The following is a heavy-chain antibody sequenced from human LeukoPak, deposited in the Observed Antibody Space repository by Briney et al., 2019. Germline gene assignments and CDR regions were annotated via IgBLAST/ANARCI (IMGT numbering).Heavy chain of an antibody. CDR3: ARGILSGYYFDS. V-gene: IGHV4-34*01. Sequence: SETLSLTCAVYGGSFSGYYWGWIRQSPGKGLEWIAEIHYSGSASYNPSLKSRVTISGDPSKNQVSLRVTSVTAADTAEYYCARGILSGYYFDSWGQGSLVTVSS. J-gene: IGHJ4*02. CDR1: GGSFSGYY. D-gene: IGHD2-15*01. CDR2: IHYSGSA.